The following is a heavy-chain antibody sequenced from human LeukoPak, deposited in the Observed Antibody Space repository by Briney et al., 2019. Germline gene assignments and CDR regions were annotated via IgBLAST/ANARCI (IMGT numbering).Heavy chain of an antibody. CDR1: GGSISTSNYY. V-gene: IGHV4-39*07. Sequence: SETLSLTCTVSGGSISTSNYYWGWVRQPPGKGLEWIGNIFYSGSTYYSPSLKSRVTISLDTSRNQFSLKLSSVTAADTAVYFCARGPYSYDSSGAFDIWGQGTMVTVSS. D-gene: IGHD3-22*01. CDR3: ARGPYSYDSSGAFDI. CDR2: IFYSGST. J-gene: IGHJ3*02.